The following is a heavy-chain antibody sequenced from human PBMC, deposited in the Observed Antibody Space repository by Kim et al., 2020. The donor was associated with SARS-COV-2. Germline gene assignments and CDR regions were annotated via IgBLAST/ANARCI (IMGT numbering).Heavy chain of an antibody. J-gene: IGHJ3*02. D-gene: IGHD3-10*01. CDR1: GGSISSSSYY. CDR3: ARHRIFGELVFGAFDI. V-gene: IGHV4-39*01. CDR2: IYYSGST. Sequence: SETLSLTCTVSGGSISSSSYYWGWIRQPPGKGLEWIGSIYYSGSTYYNPSLKSRVTISVDTSKNQFSLKLSSVTAADTAVYYCARHRIFGELVFGAFDIWGQGTMVTVSS.